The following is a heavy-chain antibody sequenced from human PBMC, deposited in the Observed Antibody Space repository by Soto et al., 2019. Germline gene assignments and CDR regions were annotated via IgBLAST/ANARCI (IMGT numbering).Heavy chain of an antibody. CDR2: IYHSGST. CDR1: GGSISSSNW. V-gene: IGHV4-4*02. D-gene: IGHD5-18*01. CDR3: ARDSYMKKGYSYGQPFDY. J-gene: IGHJ4*02. Sequence: PSETLSLTCAVSGGSISSSNWWSWVRQPPGKGLEWIGEIYHSGSTYYNPSLKSRVTISVDTSKNQFSLKLSSVTAADTAVYYCARDSYMKKGYSYGQPFDYWGQGTLVTVSS.